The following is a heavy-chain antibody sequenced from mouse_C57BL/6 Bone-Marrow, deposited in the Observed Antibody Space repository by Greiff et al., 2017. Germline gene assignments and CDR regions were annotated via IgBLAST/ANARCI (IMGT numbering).Heavy chain of an antibody. CDR3: ERWGYYGSAHGYFDV. J-gene: IGHJ1*03. CDR1: GYSFTDYN. V-gene: IGHV1-39*01. D-gene: IGHD1-1*01. CDR2: INPNYGTT. Sequence: VQLQQSGPELVKPGASVKISCKASGYSFTDYNMNWVKQSTGQSLEWIGVINPNYGTTSYNQKFKGKATLTVDQSSSTAYMQLNSLTSEDSAVYYCERWGYYGSAHGYFDVWGRGTRATVSA.